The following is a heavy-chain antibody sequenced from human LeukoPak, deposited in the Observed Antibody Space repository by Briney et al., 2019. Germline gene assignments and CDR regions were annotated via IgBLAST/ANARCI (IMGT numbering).Heavy chain of an antibody. CDR1: GFTVSSNY. CDR2: IYSGGST. V-gene: IGHV3-53*01. J-gene: IGHJ3*02. CDR3: ARDLRIDAFDI. Sequence: GGSLRLSCAASGFTVSSNYMSWVRQAPGEGLEWVSVIYSGGSTYYADSVKGRFTISRDNSKNTLYLQMNSLRAEDTAVYYCARDLRIDAFDIWGQGTMVTVSS.